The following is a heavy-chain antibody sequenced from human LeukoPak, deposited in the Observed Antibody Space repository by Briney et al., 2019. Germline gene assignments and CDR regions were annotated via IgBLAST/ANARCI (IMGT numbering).Heavy chain of an antibody. CDR2: ISGSGGST. Sequence: PGGSLRLSCAASGFTVSSNYMSWVRQAPGKGLEWVSAISGSGGSTYYADSVKGRFTISRDNSKNTLYLQMNSLRAEDTAVYYCAKVYGDSPQYAFDIWGQGTMVTVSS. V-gene: IGHV3-23*01. J-gene: IGHJ3*02. CDR1: GFTVSSNY. CDR3: AKVYGDSPQYAFDI. D-gene: IGHD4-17*01.